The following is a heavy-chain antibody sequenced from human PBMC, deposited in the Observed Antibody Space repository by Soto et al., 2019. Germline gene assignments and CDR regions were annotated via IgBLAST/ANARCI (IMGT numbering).Heavy chain of an antibody. CDR3: VRVVAIPGYPDN. J-gene: IGHJ4*02. Sequence: QVQLVQSGAEVRQPASSVKVSCKTSGGTFSSYAITWVRQAPGQGLEWMGGIVPTVDTSTYAQKFQGRVTITADKFTNTVYMELSSLRSDDTAVYYCVRVVAIPGYPDNWGQGTLVTVSS. D-gene: IGHD5-12*01. V-gene: IGHV1-69*14. CDR1: GGTFSSYA. CDR2: IVPTVDTS.